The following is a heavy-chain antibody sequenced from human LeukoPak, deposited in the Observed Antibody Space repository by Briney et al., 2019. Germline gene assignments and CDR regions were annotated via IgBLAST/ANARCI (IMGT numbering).Heavy chain of an antibody. V-gene: IGHV3-11*06. CDR3: ARGSRVWFGELLFDY. CDR1: GFXFSDYY. J-gene: IGHJ4*02. CDR2: ISSSSSYT. D-gene: IGHD3-10*01. Sequence: GGSLRLSCAASGFXFSDYYISWIRQAPGKGLEWVSYISSSSSYTNYADSVKGRFTISRDNAKNPLYLQMNSLRAEDTAVYYCARGSRVWFGELLFDYWGQGTLVTVSS.